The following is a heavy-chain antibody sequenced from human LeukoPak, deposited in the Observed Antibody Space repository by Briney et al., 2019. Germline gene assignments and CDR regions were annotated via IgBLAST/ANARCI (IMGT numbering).Heavy chain of an antibody. CDR1: GFTFSSYG. Sequence: GGSLRLSCAASGFTFSSYGMHWVRQAPGKGLEWVTFIRYDGSNKSYADSVKGRFTISRDNSKNTLYLQMNGLRPEDTAVYYCAKPGQTYDYDRRQYYFDYWGQGTLVTVSS. CDR3: AKPGQTYDYDRRQYYFDY. CDR2: IRYDGSNK. J-gene: IGHJ4*02. V-gene: IGHV3-30*02. D-gene: IGHD3-22*01.